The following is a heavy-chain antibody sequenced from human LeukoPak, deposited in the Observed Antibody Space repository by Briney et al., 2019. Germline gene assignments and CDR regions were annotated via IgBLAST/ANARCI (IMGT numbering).Heavy chain of an antibody. CDR2: IIPILGIA. D-gene: IGHD3-10*01. Sequence: GASVEVSCKASGGTFSSYAISWVRQAPGQGLEWMGRIIPILGIANYAQKFQGRVTITADKSTSTAYMELSSLRSEDTAVYYCASLYYGSGNIYFDYWGQGTLVTVSS. J-gene: IGHJ4*02. CDR3: ASLYYGSGNIYFDY. V-gene: IGHV1-69*04. CDR1: GGTFSSYA.